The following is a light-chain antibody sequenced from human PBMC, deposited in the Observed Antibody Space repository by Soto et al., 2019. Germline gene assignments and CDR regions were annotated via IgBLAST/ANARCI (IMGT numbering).Light chain of an antibody. CDR2: ANN. Sequence: QSVLTQPPSVSGAPGQSVTISCTGSSSNIGAGSDVHWYQHLPGTPPKVLIYANNNRPSGVPVRFSGSKSGTSASLSITGLQAEDEADYYCQSYDSSLSGSVFGGGTKLNVL. CDR3: QSYDSSLSGSV. V-gene: IGLV1-40*01. J-gene: IGLJ2*01. CDR1: SSNIGAGSD.